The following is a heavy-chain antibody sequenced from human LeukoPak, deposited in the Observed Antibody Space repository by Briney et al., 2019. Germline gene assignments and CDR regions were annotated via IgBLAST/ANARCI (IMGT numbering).Heavy chain of an antibody. CDR2: IYYSGSA. J-gene: IGHJ4*02. CDR1: GGSISDYY. D-gene: IGHD3-22*01. V-gene: IGHV4-59*08. CDR3: ARQNFYDSGAYYGLYYFDY. Sequence: LETLSLTCTVSGGSISDYYWGWIRQPPGKGLEWIAYIYYSGSANYNPSLQSRVTISVDTSKNQFSLKLNSVTAADTAVYYCARQNFYDSGAYYGLYYFDYWGQGTLVTVSS.